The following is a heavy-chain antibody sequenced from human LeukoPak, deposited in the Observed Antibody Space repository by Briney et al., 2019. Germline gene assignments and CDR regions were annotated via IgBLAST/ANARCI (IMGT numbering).Heavy chain of an antibody. J-gene: IGHJ2*01. D-gene: IGHD3-16*01. Sequence: PGGSLRLSCAASGFTFRSYGMHWVRLAPGKGLEWVAVIWYNGGTTYYTDSVKGRFTISRDNSKNMLYLQMNSLRAEDTAVYYCAKDRGITATLRGYFDVWGRGTLVTVTS. CDR2: IWYNGGTT. V-gene: IGHV3-33*06. CDR1: GFTFRSYG. CDR3: AKDRGITATLRGYFDV.